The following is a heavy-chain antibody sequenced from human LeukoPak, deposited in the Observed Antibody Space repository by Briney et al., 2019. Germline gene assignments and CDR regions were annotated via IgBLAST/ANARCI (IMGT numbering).Heavy chain of an antibody. Sequence: PGGSLKLSCAASGFTFSGSAMHWVRQASGKGLEWVGRIRSKANSYATAYAASVKGRFTISRDDSKNTLYLQMNSLRAEDTAVYYCAKAGGDPNVYYYYMDVWGKGTTVTISS. CDR1: GFTFSGSA. CDR2: IRSKANSYAT. D-gene: IGHD2-21*02. J-gene: IGHJ6*03. V-gene: IGHV3-73*01. CDR3: AKAGGDPNVYYYYMDV.